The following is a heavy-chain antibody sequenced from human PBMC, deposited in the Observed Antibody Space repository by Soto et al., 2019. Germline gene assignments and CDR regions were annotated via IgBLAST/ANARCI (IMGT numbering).Heavy chain of an antibody. Sequence: PGGSLRLSCAASGFTFSSYGMHWVRQAPGKGLEWVAVIWYDGSNKYYADSVKRRFTISRDNSKNTLYLQMNSLRAEDTAVYYWARDYEDLFDPWGQGTLVTGSP. CDR3: ARDYEDLFDP. V-gene: IGHV3-33*01. D-gene: IGHD5-12*01. J-gene: IGHJ5*02. CDR2: IWYDGSNK. CDR1: GFTFSSYG.